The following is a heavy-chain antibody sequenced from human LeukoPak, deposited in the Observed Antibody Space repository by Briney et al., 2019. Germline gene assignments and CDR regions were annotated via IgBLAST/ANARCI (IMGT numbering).Heavy chain of an antibody. V-gene: IGHV4-4*09. CDR2: IRASEPT. J-gene: IGHJ4*02. Sequence: PSETLSLTCSVSGVPLSTYHWIWMRRPPGKELERIAYIRASEPTHHNPSRNSRITISVDTSKNQFSLKLSSVTAADTAVYYCARHDAGIAARPFDNWGQGTLVTVSS. CDR3: ARHDAGIAARPFDN. CDR1: GVPLSTYH. D-gene: IGHD6-6*01.